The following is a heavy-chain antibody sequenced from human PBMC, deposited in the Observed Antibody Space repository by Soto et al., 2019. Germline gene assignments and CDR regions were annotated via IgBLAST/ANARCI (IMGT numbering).Heavy chain of an antibody. V-gene: IGHV4-4*01. CDR3: ERTRTGGTRFDS. J-gene: IGHJ4*02. D-gene: IGHD1-1*01. CDR2: VYHSGST. CDR1: GGSISTSNW. Sequence: QVQLQQSGPGLVKPSGTLSLTCAVSGGSISTSNWWRWVRHPPGKRLEWSGEVYHSGSTNHNPSFKRRVPKSVDKSRNHFTRTLSSAPAAHTAMDCCERTRTGGTRFDSGGQGSLVTVSS.